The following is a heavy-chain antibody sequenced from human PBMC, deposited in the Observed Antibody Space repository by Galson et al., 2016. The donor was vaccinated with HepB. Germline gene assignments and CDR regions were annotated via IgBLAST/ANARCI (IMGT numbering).Heavy chain of an antibody. J-gene: IGHJ4*02. CDR3: ARARGSQKSDFDS. D-gene: IGHD1-26*01. CDR1: GFTFSSYS. V-gene: IGHV3-21*01. CDR2: ISSSSTYI. Sequence: SLRLSCAASGFTFSSYSMNWVRQAPGKGLEWVSSISSSSTYIYYADSVKGRFTISRDNAKDTLYLERNSLRVEDTSWYYCARARGSQKSDFDSWGQGTLVTVSS.